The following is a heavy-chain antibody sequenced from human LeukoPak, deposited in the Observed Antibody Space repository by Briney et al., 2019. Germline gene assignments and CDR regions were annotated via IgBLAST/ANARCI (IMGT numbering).Heavy chain of an antibody. D-gene: IGHD3-22*01. CDR3: AKDRYYYDLVGTWFDP. V-gene: IGHV3-21*01. J-gene: IGHJ5*02. Sequence: PGGSLRLSCAASGFTFSSYSMNWVRQAPGKGLEWVSSISSSSYIYYADSVKGRFTISRDNAKNSLYLQMNSLRAEDTAVYYCAKDRYYYDLVGTWFDPWGQGTLVTVSS. CDR1: GFTFSSYS. CDR2: ISSSSYI.